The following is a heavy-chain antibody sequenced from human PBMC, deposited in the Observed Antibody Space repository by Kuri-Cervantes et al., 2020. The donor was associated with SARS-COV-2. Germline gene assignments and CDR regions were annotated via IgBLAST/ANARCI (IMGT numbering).Heavy chain of an antibody. V-gene: IGHV3-23*01. D-gene: IGHD3-10*01. J-gene: IGHJ6*02. CDR3: AKGVVGVGYSVPLQGSGEPYGMDV. Sequence: GESLKISCAASGFTFSSYSMNWVRQAPGKGLEWVSAISGSGGSTYYADSVRGRFTISRDNSKNTLYLQMNSLRAEDTAVYYCAKGVVGVGYSVPLQGSGEPYGMDVWGQGTTVTVSS. CDR2: ISGSGGST. CDR1: GFTFSSYS.